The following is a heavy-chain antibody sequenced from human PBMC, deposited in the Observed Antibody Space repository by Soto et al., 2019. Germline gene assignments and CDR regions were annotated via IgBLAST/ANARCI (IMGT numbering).Heavy chain of an antibody. CDR1: GGTFSSYP. V-gene: IGHV1-69*06. D-gene: IGHD3-10*01. CDR2: TNGNLGTG. J-gene: IGHJ4*02. CDR3: ARRDSHGFFRYFDN. Sequence: QVQLVQSGAEVERPGSSVKVSCKASGGTFSSYPISWVRQAPGQGLEWMGGTNGNLGTGNYAQKFRGRLTITTDISTTTADMELSSLTSEDTAVYYCARRDSHGFFRYFDNWGQGPLVTVSS.